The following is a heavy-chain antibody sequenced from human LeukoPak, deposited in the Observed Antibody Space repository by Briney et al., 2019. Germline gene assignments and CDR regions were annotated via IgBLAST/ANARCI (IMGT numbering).Heavy chain of an antibody. V-gene: IGHV3-20*04. CDR2: INWNAVRV. CDR1: GFTFNNYG. CDR3: ARLRNYYSSGYYFEIDY. Sequence: GESLRLSCAASGFTFNNYGMSWVRQAPGKGLEWVSGINWNAVRVGYADSVKGRFTISRDNAKNSLYLQMNSLRAEDTAFYYCARLRNYYSSGYYFEIDYWGQGTLVTVSS. D-gene: IGHD3-22*01. J-gene: IGHJ4*02.